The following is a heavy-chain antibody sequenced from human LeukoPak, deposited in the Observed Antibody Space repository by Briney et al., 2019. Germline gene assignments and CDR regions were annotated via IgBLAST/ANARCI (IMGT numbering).Heavy chain of an antibody. D-gene: IGHD1-26*01. J-gene: IGHJ3*02. CDR2: IRYDGTNE. CDR1: GFSFNYG. CDR3: ARDLSSWGATLYGVFDI. Sequence: GGSLRLSCGASGFSFNYGMHWVRQAPGKGLDWVAFIRYDGTNEYYADSVKGRFTISRDNAKNSLYLQMNSLRAEDTAVYYCARDLSSWGATLYGVFDIWGQGTMVTVSS. V-gene: IGHV3-30*02.